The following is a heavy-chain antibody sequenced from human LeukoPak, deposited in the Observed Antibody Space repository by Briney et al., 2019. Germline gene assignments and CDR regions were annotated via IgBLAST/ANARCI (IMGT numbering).Heavy chain of an antibody. Sequence: ASVKVSCKASGGTFGSYAISWVRQAPGQGLEWMGGIIPIFGTANYAQKFQGRVTITADESTSTAYMELSSLRSEDTAVYYCARLAVAGLNPIDYWGQGTLVTVSS. V-gene: IGHV1-69*13. CDR1: GGTFGSYA. CDR3: ARLAVAGLNPIDY. CDR2: IIPIFGTA. D-gene: IGHD6-19*01. J-gene: IGHJ4*02.